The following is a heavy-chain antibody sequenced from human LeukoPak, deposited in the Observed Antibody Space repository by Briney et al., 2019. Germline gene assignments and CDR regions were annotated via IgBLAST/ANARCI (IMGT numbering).Heavy chain of an antibody. Sequence: SETLSLTCAVYGGSFSGYYWSWIRQPPGKGLEWIGEINHSGSTNYNPSLKSRVTISVDTSKNQLSLKLSSVTAADTAVYYCARSSPRIAARFKVLYYMDVWGKGTTVTVSS. CDR2: INHSGST. CDR3: ARSSPRIAARFKVLYYMDV. J-gene: IGHJ6*03. D-gene: IGHD6-6*01. V-gene: IGHV4-34*01. CDR1: GGSFSGYY.